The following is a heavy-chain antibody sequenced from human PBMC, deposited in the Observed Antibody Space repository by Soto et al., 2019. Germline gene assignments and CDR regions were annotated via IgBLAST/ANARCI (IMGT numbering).Heavy chain of an antibody. Sequence: PSETLSLTCTVSGGSISSGGYSWTWIRQSPGKGLEWIGYTYQSGSAYYNPSLKSRVTISVDRSKNQFSLRLTSVTAADTAVYYCARGGSSDWQVALDIWGQGTTVTVSS. CDR3: ARGGSSDWQVALDI. CDR1: GGSISSGGYS. V-gene: IGHV4-30-2*06. CDR2: TYQSGSA. J-gene: IGHJ6*02. D-gene: IGHD6-19*01.